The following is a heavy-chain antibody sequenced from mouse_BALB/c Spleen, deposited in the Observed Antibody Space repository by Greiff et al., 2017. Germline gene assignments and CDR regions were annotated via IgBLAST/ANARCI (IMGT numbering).Heavy chain of an antibody. D-gene: IGHD2-1*01. CDR2: IDPENGNT. Sequence: VQLQQSGAELVKPGASVKLSCTASGFNIKDYYMHWVKQRPEQGLEWIGWIDPENGNTIYDPKFQGKASITADTSSNTAYLQLSSLTSEDTAVYDCARDGNYYFDYWGQGTTLTVSS. CDR3: ARDGNYYFDY. J-gene: IGHJ2*01. CDR1: GFNIKDYY. V-gene: IGHV14-1*02.